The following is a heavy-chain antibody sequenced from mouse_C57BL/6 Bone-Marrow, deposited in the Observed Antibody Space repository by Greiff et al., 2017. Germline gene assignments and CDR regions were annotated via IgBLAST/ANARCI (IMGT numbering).Heavy chain of an antibody. CDR1: GFTFSDYG. CDR2: ISSGSSNI. D-gene: IGHD1-1*01. CDR3: ARGFDYYGSSYLAMDY. V-gene: IGHV5-17*01. Sequence: EVMLVESGGGLVKPGGSLKLSCAASGFTFSDYGMHWVRQAPEKGLEWVAYISSGSSNIYYADTVKGRFTISRDNAKNTRFLQMTSLRSEDTAMYYCARGFDYYGSSYLAMDYWGQGTSVTVSS. J-gene: IGHJ4*01.